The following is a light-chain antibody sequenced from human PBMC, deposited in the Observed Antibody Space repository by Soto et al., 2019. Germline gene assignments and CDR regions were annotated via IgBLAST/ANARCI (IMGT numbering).Light chain of an antibody. CDR3: QQYNSYWT. V-gene: IGKV1-5*03. CDR1: QSISSW. J-gene: IGKJ1*01. CDR2: KAS. Sequence: DIPMTQSPSTLSASVGDRVTITCRASQSISSWLAWYQQKPGKAPKLLIYKASSLESGVPSRFRGSGSGTEITLTISRLQPDEFATYYCQQYNSYWTFGQGTKVEIK.